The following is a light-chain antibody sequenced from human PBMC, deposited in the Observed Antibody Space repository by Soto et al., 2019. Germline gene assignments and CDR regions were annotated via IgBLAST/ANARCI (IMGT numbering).Light chain of an antibody. CDR3: QQSYSTPLT. J-gene: IGKJ4*01. CDR1: QSISSY. CDR2: AAS. V-gene: IGKV1-39*01. Sequence: DIQMTQSPSSLSASVGDRVTITCRASQSISSYLDWYQQKPGKAPKLLIYAASSMQSGVPSRFSGSGSGTDFTLTISSLQPEDFAMYYCQQSYSTPLTFGGGTKVEIK.